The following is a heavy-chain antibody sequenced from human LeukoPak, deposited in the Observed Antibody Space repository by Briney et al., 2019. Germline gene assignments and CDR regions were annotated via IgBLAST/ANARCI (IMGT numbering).Heavy chain of an antibody. D-gene: IGHD3-22*01. J-gene: IGHJ3*02. CDR2: ISSSGSTI. CDR3: ARDLSGFYDSSDCFDI. V-gene: IGHV3-11*01. CDR1: GFTFSDYY. Sequence: GGSLRLSCAASGFTFSDYYMSWIRQAPGKGLEWVSYISSSGSTIYYADSVKGRFTISRDNAKNSLYLQMNSLRAEDTAVYYCARDLSGFYDSSDCFDIWGQGTMVTVSS.